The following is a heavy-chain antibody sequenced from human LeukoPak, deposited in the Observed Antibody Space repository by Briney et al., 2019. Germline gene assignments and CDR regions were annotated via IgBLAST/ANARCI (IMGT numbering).Heavy chain of an antibody. CDR2: INPNSGGT. D-gene: IGHD1-26*01. Sequence: GASVKVSCKASGYTFTGYYMHWVRQAPGQGLEWMGWINPNSGGTNYAQKFQGRVTMTRDTSISTAYMELSRLRSDDTAVYYCARAGRGGGSYYWFDPWGQGTLVTVSS. V-gene: IGHV1-2*02. CDR3: ARAGRGGGSYYWFDP. CDR1: GYTFTGYY. J-gene: IGHJ5*02.